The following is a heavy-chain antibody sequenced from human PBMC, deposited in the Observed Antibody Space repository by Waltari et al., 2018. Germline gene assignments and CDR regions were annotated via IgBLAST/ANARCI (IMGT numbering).Heavy chain of an antibody. V-gene: IGHV3-7*01. CDR2: IKQDGSEK. J-gene: IGHJ4*02. CDR1: GFTFSSYW. Sequence: EQLVESGGGLVRPGGSLRLSCAASGFTFSSYWMTWVRQAPGKGLEWVANIKQDGSEKYYIDSMKGRVIISRDNAKNSLYLQMNSLRAEDTAVYYCTRGLGWESDYWGQGTLVTVSS. CDR3: TRGLGWESDY. D-gene: IGHD6-19*01.